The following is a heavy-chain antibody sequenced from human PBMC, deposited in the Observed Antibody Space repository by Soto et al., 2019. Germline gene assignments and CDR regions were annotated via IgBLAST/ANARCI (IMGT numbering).Heavy chain of an antibody. CDR1: GYTFTSYA. D-gene: IGHD6-13*01. V-gene: IGHV1-3*01. CDR2: INAGNGNT. J-gene: IGHJ6*02. CDR3: AAIAAAGTWGNYYGMDV. Sequence: ASVKVSCKASGYTFTSYAMHWVRQAPGQRLEWMGWINAGNGNTKYSQKFQGRVTITRDTSASTAYMELSSLRSEDTAVYYCAAIAAAGTWGNYYGMDVWGQGTTVTVS.